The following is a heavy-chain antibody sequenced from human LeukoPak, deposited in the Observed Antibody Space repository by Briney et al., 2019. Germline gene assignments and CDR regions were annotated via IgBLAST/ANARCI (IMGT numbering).Heavy chain of an antibody. J-gene: IGHJ3*02. CDR3: AKDWVQYYYDSRGPAFDI. V-gene: IGHV3-9*01. Sequence: GRSLRLSCAASGFTFDDYAMHWVRQAPGKGLEWVSGISWNSGSIGYADSVKGRFTISRDNAKNSLYLQMNSLRAEDTALYYCAKDWVQYYYDSRGPAFDIWGQGTMVTVSS. CDR2: ISWNSGSI. D-gene: IGHD3-22*01. CDR1: GFTFDDYA.